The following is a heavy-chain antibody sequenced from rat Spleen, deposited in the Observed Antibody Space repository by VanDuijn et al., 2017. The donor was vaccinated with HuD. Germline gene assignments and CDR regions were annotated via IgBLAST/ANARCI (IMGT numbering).Heavy chain of an antibody. CDR2: IWIAGST. J-gene: IGHJ2*01. V-gene: IGHV2-1*01. CDR3: ARGLRGGYFDY. Sequence: QVQLKESGPGLVQPSQTLSLTCTVSGFSLISNSVHWVRQPPGKGLEWMGVIWIAGSTTSNSLLKSRLSISRDISKSQVFLKMNSLQTEDTATYYCARGLRGGYFDYWGQGVMVTVSS. D-gene: IGHD4-3*01. CDR1: GFSLISNS.